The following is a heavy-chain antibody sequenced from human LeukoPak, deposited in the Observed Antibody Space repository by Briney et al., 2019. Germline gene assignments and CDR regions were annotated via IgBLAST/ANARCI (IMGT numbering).Heavy chain of an antibody. J-gene: IGHJ6*03. Sequence: PGGSLRLSCAASGFTFDDYAMHWVRQAPGKGLEWVSGIGWNSGSIGYADSVKGRFTISRDNSKNTLYLQMNSLRAEDTAVYYCAKRLAVAGTANYYYYYMDVWGKGTTVTISS. D-gene: IGHD6-13*01. CDR3: AKRLAVAGTANYYYYYMDV. V-gene: IGHV3-9*01. CDR2: IGWNSGSI. CDR1: GFTFDDYA.